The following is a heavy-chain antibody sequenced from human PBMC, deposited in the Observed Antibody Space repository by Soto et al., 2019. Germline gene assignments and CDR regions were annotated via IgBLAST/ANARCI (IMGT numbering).Heavy chain of an antibody. D-gene: IGHD2-15*01. CDR2: INHSGST. Sequence: SETLSLTCAVYGGSFSGYYWSWIRQPPGKGLEWIGEINHSGSTNYNPSLKSRVTISVDTSKNQFSLKLSSVTAADTAVYYCARCGYCSGGSCYPTDYYYYGMDVWGQGTTVTVSS. V-gene: IGHV4-34*01. J-gene: IGHJ6*02. CDR1: GGSFSGYY. CDR3: ARCGYCSGGSCYPTDYYYYGMDV.